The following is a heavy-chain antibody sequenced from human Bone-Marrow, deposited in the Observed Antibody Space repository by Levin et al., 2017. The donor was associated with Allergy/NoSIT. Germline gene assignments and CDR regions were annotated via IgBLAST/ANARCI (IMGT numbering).Heavy chain of an antibody. CDR1: GYTFTSYG. CDR2: ISAYNGNT. CDR3: ARAGKNCSSTSCYFWFDP. V-gene: IGHV1-18*01. Sequence: GESLKISCKASGYTFTSYGISWVRQAPGQGLEWMGWISAYNGNTNYAQKLQGRVTMTTDTSTSTAYMELRSLRSDDTAVYYCARAGKNCSSTSCYFWFDPWGQGTLVTVSS. D-gene: IGHD2-2*01. J-gene: IGHJ5*02.